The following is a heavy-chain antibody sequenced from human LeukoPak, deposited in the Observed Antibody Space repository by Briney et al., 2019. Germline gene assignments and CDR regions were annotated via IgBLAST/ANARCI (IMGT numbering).Heavy chain of an antibody. CDR1: GFSFSRHS. V-gene: IGHV3-48*01. D-gene: IGHD6-19*01. CDR2: ISSSSSTI. J-gene: IGHJ4*02. Sequence: GGSLRLSCAASGFSFSRHSVNWVRQAPGKGLEWVSYISSSSSTIYYADSVKGRFTISRDNAKNSLYLQMNSLRAEDTAVYYCARGAVAGTTETYYFDYWGQGTLVTVSS. CDR3: ARGAVAGTTETYYFDY.